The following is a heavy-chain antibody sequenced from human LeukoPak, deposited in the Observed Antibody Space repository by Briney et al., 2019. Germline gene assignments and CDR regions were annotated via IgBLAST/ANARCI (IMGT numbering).Heavy chain of an antibody. Sequence: PSETLSLTCTVSGGSISGSYWNWIRQPAGKGLEWIGRIYSSGTTDYNPSLKSRVSMSVDMSKNQFSLKLSSVTAADTAVYYCARPSGVNGDAFDSWGQGTLVAVSS. J-gene: IGHJ4*02. D-gene: IGHD1-26*01. V-gene: IGHV4-4*07. CDR1: GGSISGSY. CDR2: IYSSGTT. CDR3: ARPSGVNGDAFDS.